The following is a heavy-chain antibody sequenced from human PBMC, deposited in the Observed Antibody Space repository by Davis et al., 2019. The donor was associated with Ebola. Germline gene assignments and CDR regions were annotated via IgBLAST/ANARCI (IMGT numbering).Heavy chain of an antibody. J-gene: IGHJ6*02. V-gene: IGHV4-59*12. CDR2: IYYSGST. CDR1: GGSISSYY. Sequence: MPSETLSLTCTVSGGSISSYYWSWIRQPPGKGLEWVGYIYYSGSTNCNPSLKSRVTISVDTSKNQFSLKLSSVTAADTAVYYCARWGMDVWGQGTTVTVSS. CDR3: ARWGMDV.